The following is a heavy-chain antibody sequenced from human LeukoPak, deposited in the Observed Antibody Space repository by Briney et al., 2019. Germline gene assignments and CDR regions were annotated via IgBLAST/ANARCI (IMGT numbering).Heavy chain of an antibody. D-gene: IGHD5-18*01. CDR3: ARGWTPNHHTALAY. Sequence: KPSGTLSLTCTVSGGSISDYYWSWIRQPPGEGLEWIGYIFYSGGTNYNPSLKSRVTVSVDMSKNQFSLRLSSVTAADTAVYYCARGWTPNHHTALAYWGQGTLVTVFS. J-gene: IGHJ4*02. CDR2: IFYSGGT. V-gene: IGHV4-59*01. CDR1: GGSISDYY.